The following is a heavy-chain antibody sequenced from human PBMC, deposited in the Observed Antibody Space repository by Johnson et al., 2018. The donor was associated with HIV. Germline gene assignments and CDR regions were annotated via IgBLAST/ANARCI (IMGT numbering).Heavy chain of an antibody. V-gene: IGHV3-53*01. Sequence: VQLVESGGGLIQPGGSLRLSCAASGFTVSSNYMSLVRQAPGKGLEWVSVIYSGGSTYYADSVKGRFTISRDNSKNTLYLQMNSLRAEDTAVYYCARDHLRRSHAFDIWGQGTMVTVSS. J-gene: IGHJ3*02. D-gene: IGHD2-15*01. CDR1: GFTVSSNY. CDR3: ARDHLRRSHAFDI. CDR2: IYSGGST.